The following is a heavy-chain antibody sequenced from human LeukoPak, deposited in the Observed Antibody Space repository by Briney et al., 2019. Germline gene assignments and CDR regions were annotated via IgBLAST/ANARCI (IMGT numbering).Heavy chain of an antibody. D-gene: IGHD2-15*01. CDR1: GFTFSSYG. Sequence: PPGGSLRLSCAASGFTFSSYGMSWVRQAPGKGLEWISHINTDSSSIHYADSMKGRFTISRDNAKNSLYLQMNNLRGEDTAIYYCVRDATLIPGTVYFDYWGQGALVTVSS. J-gene: IGHJ4*02. V-gene: IGHV3-48*04. CDR3: VRDATLIPGTVYFDY. CDR2: INTDSSSI.